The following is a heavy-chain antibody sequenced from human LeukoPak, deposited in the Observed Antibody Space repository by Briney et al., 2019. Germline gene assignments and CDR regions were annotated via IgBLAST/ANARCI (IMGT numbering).Heavy chain of an antibody. CDR1: GYTFTSYD. CDR2: ISAYNGNT. D-gene: IGHD2-2*01. J-gene: IGHJ5*02. V-gene: IGHV1-18*01. Sequence: GASVKVSCKASGYTFTSYDINWVRQATGQGLEWMGWISAYNGNTNYAQKLQGRVTMTTDTSTSTAYMELRSLRSDDTAVYYCARVPSRYCSSTSWEGPCPNWFDPWGQGTPVTVSS. CDR3: ARVPSRYCSSTSWEGPCPNWFDP.